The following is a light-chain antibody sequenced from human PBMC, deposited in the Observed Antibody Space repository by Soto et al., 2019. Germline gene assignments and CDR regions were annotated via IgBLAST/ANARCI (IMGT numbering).Light chain of an antibody. V-gene: IGLV2-8*01. CDR2: EVS. CDR1: SSDVWGYNY. Sequence: QSVLTQPPSASGSPGQSVTISCTGTSSDVWGYNYVSWYQQHPGKAPKLMIYEVSKRPSGVPGRFSASKSGNTASLTVSGLQAEDEADYYCSSYGGNNNLVFGGGTKVTVL. CDR3: SSYGGNNNLV. J-gene: IGLJ2*01.